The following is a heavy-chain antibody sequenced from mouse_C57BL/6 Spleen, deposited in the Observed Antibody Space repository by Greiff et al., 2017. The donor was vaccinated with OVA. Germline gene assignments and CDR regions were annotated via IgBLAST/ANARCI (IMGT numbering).Heavy chain of an antibody. D-gene: IGHD2-4*01. J-gene: IGHJ3*01. CDR1: GYTFTDYY. CDR3: ARLNYDYDGFAY. V-gene: IGHV1-76*01. CDR2: IYPGSGNT. Sequence: QVQLQQSGAELVRPGASVKLSCKASGYTFTDYYINWVKQRPGQGLEWIARIYPGSGNTYYNEKFKGKATLTAEKSSSTAYMQLSSLTSEASAVYFCARLNYDYDGFAYWGQGTLVTVSA.